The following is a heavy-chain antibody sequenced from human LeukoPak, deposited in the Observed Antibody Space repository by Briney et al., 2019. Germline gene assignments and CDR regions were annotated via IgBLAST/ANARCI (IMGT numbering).Heavy chain of an antibody. Sequence: ASVKVSCKASGYTFTSYDINWVRQATGQGLEWMGWMNPNSGNTGYAQKFQGRVTMTRNTSISTAYMELSSLRSEDTAVYYCARANYDFWSGYYGYYFDYWGQGTLVTVSS. CDR2: MNPNSGNT. CDR1: GYTFTSYD. V-gene: IGHV1-8*01. J-gene: IGHJ4*02. D-gene: IGHD3-3*01. CDR3: ARANYDFWSGYYGYYFDY.